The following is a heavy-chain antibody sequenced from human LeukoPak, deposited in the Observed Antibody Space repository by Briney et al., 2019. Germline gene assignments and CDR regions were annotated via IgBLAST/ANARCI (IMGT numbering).Heavy chain of an antibody. CDR1: GGSISSYY. Sequence: SETLSLTCTVSGGSISSYYWSWIRQPAGKGLEWIGRIYTSGSTNYNPSLKSRATMSVDTSKNQFSLKLSSVTAADTAVYYCARDLIVVVPADFYYYGMDVWGQGTTVTVSS. J-gene: IGHJ6*02. V-gene: IGHV4-4*07. D-gene: IGHD2-2*01. CDR2: IYTSGST. CDR3: ARDLIVVVPADFYYYGMDV.